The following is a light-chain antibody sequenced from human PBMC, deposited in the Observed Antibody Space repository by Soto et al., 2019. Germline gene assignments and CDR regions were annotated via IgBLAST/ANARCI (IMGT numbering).Light chain of an antibody. CDR3: SSYTSSSTLGVV. V-gene: IGLV2-14*01. Sequence: QPVLTQPASVSGSPGQSITISCTGTSSDVGGYNYVSWYQQHPGKAPKLMIYDVSNRPSGVSNRFSGSKSGNTASLTISGLQAEDEADYYCSSYTSSSTLGVVVGGGTKLTVL. CDR1: SSDVGGYNY. CDR2: DVS. J-gene: IGLJ2*01.